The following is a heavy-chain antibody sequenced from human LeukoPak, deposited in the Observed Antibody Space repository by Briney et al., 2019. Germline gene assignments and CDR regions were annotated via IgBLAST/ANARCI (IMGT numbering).Heavy chain of an antibody. D-gene: IGHD6-13*01. CDR3: ASRSSWYEYFQH. V-gene: IGHV3-30*12. Sequence: GGSLRLSCAASGFTFNSYGMHCVRQAPGKGLEWVALISYDGSNKNYAESVKGRFTISRDRSKNTLYLQMNSLRAEDTAVYYCASRSSWYEYFQHWGQGTLVTVSS. J-gene: IGHJ1*01. CDR2: ISYDGSNK. CDR1: GFTFNSYG.